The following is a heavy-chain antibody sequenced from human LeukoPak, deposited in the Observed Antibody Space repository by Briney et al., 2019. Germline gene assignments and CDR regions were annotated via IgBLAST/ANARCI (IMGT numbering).Heavy chain of an antibody. Sequence: SETLSLTCTVTGGAISSSSYYWGWIRQPPGKWREWGMSIYYSGSTYYNPSLKRRVTISVYTCKNQFSLKLRSVTAAGTAVYSRARHGSSASYKFDYSGEGTPLTVSS. J-gene: IGHJ4*02. V-gene: IGHV4-39*01. CDR2: IYYSGST. CDR1: GGAISSSSYY. D-gene: IGHD6-19*01. CDR3: ARHGSSASYKFDY.